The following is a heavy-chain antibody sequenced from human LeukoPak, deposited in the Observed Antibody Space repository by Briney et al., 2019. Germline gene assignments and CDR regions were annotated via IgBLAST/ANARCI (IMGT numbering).Heavy chain of an antibody. J-gene: IGHJ6*02. Sequence: SETLSLTCTVSGGSISSGGYYWSWMRQHPGKGLEWIGYIYYSGSTYYNPSLKSRVTISVDTSKNQFSLKLSSVTAADTAVYYCARDPVLRYFDWSRTCCYYGMDVWGQGTTVTVSS. D-gene: IGHD3-9*01. CDR2: IYYSGST. CDR1: GGSISSGGYY. CDR3: ARDPVLRYFDWSRTCCYYGMDV. V-gene: IGHV4-31*03.